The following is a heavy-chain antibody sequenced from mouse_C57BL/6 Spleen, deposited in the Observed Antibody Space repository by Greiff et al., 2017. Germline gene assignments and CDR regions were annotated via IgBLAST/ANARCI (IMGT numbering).Heavy chain of an antibody. CDR1: GYSITSGYY. V-gene: IGHV3-6*01. CDR3: ARGDVGGFDY. CDR2: ISYDGSN. J-gene: IGHJ2*01. D-gene: IGHD3-3*01. Sequence: DVKLQESGPGLVKPSQSLSLTCSVTGYSITSGYYWNWIRQFPGNKLEWMGYISYDGSNNYNPSLKNRISITRDTSKNQFFLKLNSVTTEDTATYYCARGDVGGFDYWGQGTTLTVSS.